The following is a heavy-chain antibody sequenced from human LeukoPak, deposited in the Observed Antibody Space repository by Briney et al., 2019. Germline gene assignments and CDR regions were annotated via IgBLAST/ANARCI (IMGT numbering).Heavy chain of an antibody. CDR3: ATGSVTSVTPLHY. V-gene: IGHV1-69*05. Sequence: GSSVKVSCKASGGSFSTYPISWVRHAPGQGLEWMGGIIPLFNTVDYAKKFLGRVTITTDESTDTAFMELSSLRSEDTAVYYCATGSVTSVTPLHYWGQGTLVTVSS. D-gene: IGHD2-15*01. CDR1: GGSFSTYP. CDR2: IIPLFNTV. J-gene: IGHJ4*02.